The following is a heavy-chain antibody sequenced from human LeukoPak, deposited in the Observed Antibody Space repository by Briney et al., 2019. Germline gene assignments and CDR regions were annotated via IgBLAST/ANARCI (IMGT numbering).Heavy chain of an antibody. CDR1: GGSISSCY. Sequence: SETLSLTCTVSGGSISSCYWSWIRQPAGKGLEWIGRIYTSGSTNYNPSLKSRVTMSVDTSKNQFSLKLSSVTAADTAVYCCARAIVGATVVYFDYWGQGTLVTVSS. D-gene: IGHD1-26*01. V-gene: IGHV4-4*07. J-gene: IGHJ4*02. CDR2: IYTSGST. CDR3: ARAIVGATVVYFDY.